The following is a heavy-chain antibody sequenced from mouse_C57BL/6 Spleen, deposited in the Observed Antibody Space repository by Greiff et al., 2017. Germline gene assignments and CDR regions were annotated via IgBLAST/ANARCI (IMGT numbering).Heavy chain of an antibody. CDR2: ISGGGGNT. CDR3: ARGDYDLYYFDY. J-gene: IGHJ2*01. D-gene: IGHD2-4*01. CDR1: GFTFSSYT. Sequence: EVQLVESGGGLVKPGGSLKLSCAASGFTFSSYTMSWVRQTPEKRLEWVATISGGGGNTYYPDSVKGRFTISRDNAKNTLYLQMSSLRSEDTALYYCARGDYDLYYFDYWGQGTTLTVSS. V-gene: IGHV5-9*01.